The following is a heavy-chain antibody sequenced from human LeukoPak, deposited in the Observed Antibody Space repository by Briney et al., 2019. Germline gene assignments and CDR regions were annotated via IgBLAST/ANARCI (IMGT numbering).Heavy chain of an antibody. V-gene: IGHV3-64*01. D-gene: IGHD3-16*01. J-gene: IGHJ3*02. CDR2: ISSSGGST. CDR3: ARDGGTYGDAFDI. CDR1: GFTFTSYA. Sequence: GGSLRLSCAASGFTFTSYAMHWVRQAPGKGLEYVSAISSSGGSTYYANSVKGRFTISRDNSKNTLYLQMGSLRAEDMAVYYCARDGGTYGDAFDIWGQGTMVTVSS.